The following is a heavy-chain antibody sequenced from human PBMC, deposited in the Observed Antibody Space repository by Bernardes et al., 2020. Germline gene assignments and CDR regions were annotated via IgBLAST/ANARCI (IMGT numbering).Heavy chain of an antibody. J-gene: IGHJ4*02. Sequence: GGSLRLSCAASGFTFSSYAMSWVRQAPGKGLEWVSAISGSGGSTYYADSVKGRFTISRDNSKNTLYLQMNSLRAEDTAVYYCAKETAGVITFGSLNDYWGQGTLVTVSS. CDR2: ISGSGGST. CDR3: AKETAGVITFGSLNDY. D-gene: IGHD3-16*01. CDR1: GFTFSSYA. V-gene: IGHV3-23*01.